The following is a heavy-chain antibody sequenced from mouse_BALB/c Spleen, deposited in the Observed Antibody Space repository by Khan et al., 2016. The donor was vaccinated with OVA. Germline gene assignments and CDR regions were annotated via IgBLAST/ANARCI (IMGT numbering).Heavy chain of an antibody. CDR1: GYTFTSYW. Sequence: VQLQESGGELVKAGASVKMSCKASGYTFTSYWMHWVKQRLGQGLEWFAETNPTNGRTYYNEKFKSKATLTVDKSSSTAYMLLSGPTFEDSAVYYCARIKKIVATYFDYWGQGTTLTVSS. J-gene: IGHJ2*01. CDR3: ARIKKIVATYFDY. D-gene: IGHD1-1*01. V-gene: IGHV1S81*02. CDR2: TNPTNGRT.